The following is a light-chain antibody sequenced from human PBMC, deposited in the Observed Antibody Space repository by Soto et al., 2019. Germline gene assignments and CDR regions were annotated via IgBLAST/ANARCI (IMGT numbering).Light chain of an antibody. J-gene: IGKJ1*01. Sequence: DIQMTQSPSSLSASVGDRVTITCRASQSIVTYLNWYLQKPGKAPKLLIYAASNLQSGVPSRFSGSGSGTDFTLTIISLQPEDFATYFCQQSYSTPPWTCGQGTKVEIK. V-gene: IGKV1-39*01. CDR3: QQSYSTPPWT. CDR1: QSIVTY. CDR2: AAS.